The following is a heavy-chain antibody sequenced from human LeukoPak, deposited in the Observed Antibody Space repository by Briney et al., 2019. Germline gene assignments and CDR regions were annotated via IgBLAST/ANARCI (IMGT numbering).Heavy chain of an antibody. V-gene: IGHV3-21*01. J-gene: IGHJ4*02. CDR2: ISSSSSDK. CDR3: ARDGVYCSSASCYFDY. D-gene: IGHD2-2*01. Sequence: GGSLRLSCAASGFTFSSYSMNWVRQAPGKGLEWVSFISSSSSDKYYADSVKGRFTVSRDNAKNSLYLQMNSLRAEDMAVYYCARDGVYCSSASCYFDYWGQGALVIVSS. CDR1: GFTFSSYS.